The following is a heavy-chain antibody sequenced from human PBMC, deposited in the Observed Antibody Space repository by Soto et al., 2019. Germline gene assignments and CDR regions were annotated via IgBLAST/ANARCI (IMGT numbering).Heavy chain of an antibody. D-gene: IGHD6-19*01. CDR3: AMKAGEPYYYYYYGMDV. V-gene: IGHV3-74*01. Sequence: PGGSLRLSCAASGFTFSSYWMHWVRQAPGKGLVWVSRINSDGSSTSYADSVKGRFTISRDNAKNTLYLQMNSLRAEDTAVYYCAMKAGEPYYYYYYGMDVWGQGTTVTV. J-gene: IGHJ6*02. CDR2: INSDGSST. CDR1: GFTFSSYW.